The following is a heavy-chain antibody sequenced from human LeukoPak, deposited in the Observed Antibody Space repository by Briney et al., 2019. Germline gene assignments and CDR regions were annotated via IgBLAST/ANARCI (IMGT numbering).Heavy chain of an antibody. D-gene: IGHD2-15*01. J-gene: IGHJ3*02. V-gene: IGHV3-74*01. CDR1: VFSFMSYW. CDR2: INTDGRST. CDR3: ARDCVSGGGFDI. Sequence: GGSLRLSCAASVFSFMSYWMHWVRQPPGKGRLWLSRINTDGRSTSYADAVKGRFTISRDNGKNTLYLQMNSLRAEDTAVYYCARDCVSGGGFDIWGQGTVVTVSS.